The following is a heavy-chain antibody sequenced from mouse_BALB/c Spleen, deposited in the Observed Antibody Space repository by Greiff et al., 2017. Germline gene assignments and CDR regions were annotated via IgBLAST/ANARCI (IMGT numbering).Heavy chain of an antibody. V-gene: IGHV5-4*02. CDR2: ISDGGSYT. CDR3: ASWGVVWGKAWFAY. Sequence: EVQLVESGGGLVKPGGSLKLSCAASGFTFSDYYMYWVRQTPEKRLEWVATISDGGSYTYYPDSVKGRFTISRDNAKNNLYLQMSSLKSEDTAMYYCASWGVVWGKAWFAYWGQGTLVTVSA. CDR1: GFTFSDYY. J-gene: IGHJ3*01. D-gene: IGHD2-10*02.